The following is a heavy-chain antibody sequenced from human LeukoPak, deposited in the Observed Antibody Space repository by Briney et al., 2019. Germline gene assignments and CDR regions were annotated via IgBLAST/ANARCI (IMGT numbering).Heavy chain of an antibody. Sequence: PSETLSLTCAVYGGSFSGYYWSWIRHPPGKGLEWLGEINHSGSTNYNPSLKSRVTISVDTSKTQFSLKLSSVTAADTAVYYCARGGGSVPAARGDLDYWGQGTLVTVSS. V-gene: IGHV4-34*01. CDR3: ARGGGSVPAARGDLDY. CDR1: GGSFSGYY. CDR2: INHSGST. J-gene: IGHJ4*02. D-gene: IGHD2-2*01.